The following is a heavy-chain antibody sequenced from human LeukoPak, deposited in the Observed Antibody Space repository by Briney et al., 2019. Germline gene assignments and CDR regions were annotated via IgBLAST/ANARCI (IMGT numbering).Heavy chain of an antibody. CDR2: ISSSGSTI. CDR3: AELGITMIGGV. CDR1: GFSFCSYG. D-gene: IGHD3-10*02. V-gene: IGHV3-48*01. Sequence: GGSLRLSCAASGFSFCSYGMHWVRHAPGKALVCVSYISSSGSTIYYADSMKGRFTISRDKAKNSLYLQMNSLRAEDTAVYYCAELGITMIGGVWGKGTTVTISS. J-gene: IGHJ6*04.